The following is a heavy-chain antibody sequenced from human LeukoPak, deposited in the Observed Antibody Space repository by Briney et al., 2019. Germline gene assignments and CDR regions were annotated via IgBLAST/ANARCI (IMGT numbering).Heavy chain of an antibody. CDR1: GFSFSGYD. CDR2: IGTAGDS. Sequence: PGGSLRLSCAASGFSFSGYDMHWVRQITGKGLEWVSVIGTAGDSLYAGSARGRFTISRENAKNSLYLQMNSLRAGDTAVYYCARSVAGSSWFDPWGQGTLVTVSS. D-gene: IGHD6-19*01. J-gene: IGHJ5*02. CDR3: ARSVAGSSWFDP. V-gene: IGHV3-13*01.